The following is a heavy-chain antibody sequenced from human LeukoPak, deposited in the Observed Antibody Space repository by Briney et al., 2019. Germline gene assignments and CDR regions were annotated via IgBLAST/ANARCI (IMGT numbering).Heavy chain of an antibody. CDR3: ANSITAAANPTDY. D-gene: IGHD6-13*01. CDR1: GGSISNYNW. J-gene: IGHJ4*02. V-gene: IGHV4-4*02. Sequence: SGTLSLTCAVSGGSISNYNWWSWVRQPPGKGLEWIGEIYHSGSTNYNPSLDSRVTISVDKSQNQISPKLTSVTAADTAVYYCANSITAAANPTDYWGQGTLVTVSS. CDR2: IYHSGST.